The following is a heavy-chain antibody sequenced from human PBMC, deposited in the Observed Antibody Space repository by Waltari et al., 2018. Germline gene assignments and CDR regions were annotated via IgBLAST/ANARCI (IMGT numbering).Heavy chain of an antibody. V-gene: IGHV1-69*01. CDR1: GGNFSSIA. J-gene: IGHJ3*02. D-gene: IGHD2-21*01. CDR3: ARGRGLGKEAFDI. Sequence: LQLVQSGAEVNKPGSSVKVSCKASGGNFSSIAMPSVPQAPGQGLEWMGGIIPIFGTANYAQKFQGRVTITADESTSTAYMELSSLRSEDTAVYYCARGRGLGKEAFDIWGQGTMVTVSS. CDR2: IIPIFGTA.